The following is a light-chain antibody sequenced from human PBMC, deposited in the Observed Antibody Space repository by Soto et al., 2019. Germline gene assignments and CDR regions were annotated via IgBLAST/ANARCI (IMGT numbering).Light chain of an antibody. CDR2: GAS. CDR1: QNIYSY. V-gene: IGKV1-39*01. J-gene: IGKJ2*03. Sequence: DIQMTQSPSSLSASVGDRVTITCRASQNIYSYLNWYQQQPGKAPKLLIYGASRLQSGVTSLFSGSGSGADFTLTISSLQPEDFATYSCQQTSSTPYSFGQGTKVEIK. CDR3: QQTSSTPYS.